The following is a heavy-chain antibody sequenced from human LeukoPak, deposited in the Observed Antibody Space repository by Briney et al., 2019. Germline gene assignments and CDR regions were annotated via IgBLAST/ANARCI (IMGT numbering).Heavy chain of an antibody. CDR2: IIPILGIA. V-gene: IGHV1-69*02. D-gene: IGHD4-11*01. CDR1: GGTFSSYT. Sequence: SVKVSCKASGGTFSSYTISWVRQAPGQGLEWMGRIIPILGIANYAQKFQGRVTITADKSTSTAYMELSSLRSEDTAVYYCATDYSNYNSPQAYWGQGTVVTVSS. J-gene: IGHJ4*02. CDR3: ATDYSNYNSPQAY.